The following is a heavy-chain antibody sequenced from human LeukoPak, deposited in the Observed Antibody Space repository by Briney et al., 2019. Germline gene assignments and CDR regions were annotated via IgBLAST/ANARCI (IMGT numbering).Heavy chain of an antibody. Sequence: ASVKVSCKASGYTFTGYYMHWVRQAPGQGLEWMGWINPNSGGTNYAQKFQGRVTMTRDTSISTAYMELSRLKSDDTAVYFCARGAARGDYVIGLFDPWGQGTLVTVSS. CDR1: GYTFTGYY. CDR2: INPNSGGT. J-gene: IGHJ5*02. CDR3: ARGAARGDYVIGLFDP. D-gene: IGHD4-17*01. V-gene: IGHV1-2*02.